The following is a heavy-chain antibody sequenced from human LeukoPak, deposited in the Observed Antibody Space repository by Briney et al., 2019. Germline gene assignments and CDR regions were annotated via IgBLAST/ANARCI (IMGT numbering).Heavy chain of an antibody. CDR3: ARDSGDSSGYYPPSFDY. CDR1: GYTFTSYY. Sequence: ASVKVSCKASGYTFTSYYMHWVRQAPGQGLEWMGIINPSGGSTSYAQKFQGRVTMTRDTITSTVYMELSSLRSEDTAVYYCARDSGDSSGYYPPSFDYWGQGTLVTFSS. CDR2: INPSGGST. J-gene: IGHJ4*02. V-gene: IGHV1-46*01. D-gene: IGHD3-22*01.